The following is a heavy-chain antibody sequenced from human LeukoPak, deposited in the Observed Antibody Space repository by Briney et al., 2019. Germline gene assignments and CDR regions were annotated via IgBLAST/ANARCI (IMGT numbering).Heavy chain of an antibody. D-gene: IGHD6-19*01. J-gene: IGHJ4*02. V-gene: IGHV3-33*01. CDR3: ARESSGWSVDY. CDR2: IWYDGSNK. Sequence: PGRSLRLSCAASGFTFSSYGMHWVRQAPGKGLEWVAVIWYDGSNKYYADSVKGRFTISRDNSKNTLYLQMNSLRAEDTAVYYCARESSGWSVDYWAREPWSPSPQ. CDR1: GFTFSSYG.